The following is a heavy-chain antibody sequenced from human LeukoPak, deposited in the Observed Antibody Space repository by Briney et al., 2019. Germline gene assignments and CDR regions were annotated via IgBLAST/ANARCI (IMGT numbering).Heavy chain of an antibody. CDR3: ARDGRGGDGFDI. CDR2: MSPHSANT. D-gene: IGHD3-10*01. CDR1: GYGFTRFD. Sequence: GASVKVSCKASGYGFTRFDINWVRQATGQGLEWMGWMSPHSANTGYTQRFQGRVTMTRDTSTNTAFLELSSLRSEDTALYYCARDGRGGDGFDIWGQGTKVTVSS. V-gene: IGHV1-8*01. J-gene: IGHJ3*02.